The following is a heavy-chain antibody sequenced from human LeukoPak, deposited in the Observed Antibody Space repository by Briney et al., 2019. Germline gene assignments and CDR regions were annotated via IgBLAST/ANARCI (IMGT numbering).Heavy chain of an antibody. CDR2: IYPGDSDT. D-gene: IGHD4-17*01. Sequence: GESLKISCKGSGYSFISYWIGWVRQLPGKGLGWMGIIYPGDSDTRYSPSIQGQVTISADKSISTAYLQWSSLRASDTALYYCARHLHSTVTTDGYFDYWGQGTLVTVSS. V-gene: IGHV5-51*01. CDR3: ARHLHSTVTTDGYFDY. CDR1: GYSFISYW. J-gene: IGHJ4*02.